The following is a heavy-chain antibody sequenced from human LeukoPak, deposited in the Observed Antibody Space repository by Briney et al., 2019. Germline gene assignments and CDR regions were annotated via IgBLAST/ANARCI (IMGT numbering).Heavy chain of an antibody. D-gene: IGHD2-15*01. CDR3: ARERAGYCSGGSCYFSWPSDY. V-gene: IGHV1-18*01. Sequence: ASVKVSCKASGYTFTSYGISWVRQAPGQGLEWMGWISAYNGNTNYAQKLQGRVTMTTGTSTSTAYMELRSLRSDDTAVYYCARERAGYCSGGSCYFSWPSDYWGQGTLVTVSS. CDR2: ISAYNGNT. CDR1: GYTFTSYG. J-gene: IGHJ4*02.